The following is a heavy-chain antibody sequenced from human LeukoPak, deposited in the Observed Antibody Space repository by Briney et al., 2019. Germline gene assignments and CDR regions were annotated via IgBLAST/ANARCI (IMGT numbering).Heavy chain of an antibody. Sequence: GGSLRLSCAASGFTFSGYWMHWVRQAPGKGLVWVSRINSDGSSTSYADSVKGRFTISRDNAKNTLYLQMNSLRAEDTAVYYCARDPAYSSSWYWFDPWGQGTLVTVSS. CDR3: ARDPAYSSSWYWFDP. CDR2: INSDGSST. CDR1: GFTFSGYW. D-gene: IGHD6-13*01. V-gene: IGHV3-74*01. J-gene: IGHJ5*02.